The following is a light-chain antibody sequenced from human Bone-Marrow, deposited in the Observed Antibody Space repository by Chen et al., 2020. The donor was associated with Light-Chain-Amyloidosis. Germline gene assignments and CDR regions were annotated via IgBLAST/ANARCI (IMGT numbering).Light chain of an antibody. J-gene: IGKJ2*01. CDR1: QSVSSY. V-gene: IGKV3-11*01. CDR3: QQRSNWPPMYT. CDR2: DAS. Sequence: EFVLTQSPATLSLSPGERATLSCRTSQSVSSYLAWYQQKPGQAPRLLIYDASNRATGIPARFSGSGSGTDFTITISSLEPEDFAVYYCQQRSNWPPMYTFGQGTKLEIK.